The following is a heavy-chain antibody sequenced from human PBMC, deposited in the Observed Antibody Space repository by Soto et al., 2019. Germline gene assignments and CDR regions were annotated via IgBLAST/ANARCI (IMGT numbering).Heavy chain of an antibody. D-gene: IGHD1-1*01. CDR3: GKDIRSGSIDY. CDR2: IWANGTDQ. Sequence: QVRLGKSGGGGVRPGRSLHLSCQASGKGITTNGMHGVRQAPGKGLEWVALIWANGTDQYYADSVKGRFTVSRDTSTNTVYLQMNSLRAEDTARYYCGKDIRSGSIDYWGQGTLVTVSS. V-gene: IGHV3-33*06. CDR1: GKGITTNG. J-gene: IGHJ4*02.